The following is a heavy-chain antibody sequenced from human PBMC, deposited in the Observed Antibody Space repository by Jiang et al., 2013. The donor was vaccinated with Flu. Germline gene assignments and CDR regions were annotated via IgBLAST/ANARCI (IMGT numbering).Heavy chain of an antibody. D-gene: IGHD3-3*01. CDR2: IYCSGST. J-gene: IGHJ3*02. Sequence: PGLVKPSETLPLTCTVSSGSISSSPCYWDWIRQSPGKGLEWIASIYCSGSTYYNPSLKSRTTISLDTSKNQFSLKLSSVTAADTAVYYCARRGGRSGYYNDAFDIWGQGTMVTVSS. V-gene: IGHV4-39*07. CDR1: SGSISSSPCY. CDR3: ARRGGRSGYYNDAFDI.